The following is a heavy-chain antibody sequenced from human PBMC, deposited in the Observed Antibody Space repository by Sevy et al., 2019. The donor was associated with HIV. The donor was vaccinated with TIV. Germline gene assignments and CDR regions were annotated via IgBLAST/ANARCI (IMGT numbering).Heavy chain of an antibody. J-gene: IGHJ4*02. CDR3: ARRSDGYSYGPLDY. CDR2: ISSGSSTI. Sequence: GGSLRLSCAASGFTFSSYSMNWVRQAPGKGLEWVSYISSGSSTIYYADSVKGRFTISRDNAKNSLYLQMNSLRAEDTAVYYGARRSDGYSYGPLDYWGQGTWFTVSS. V-gene: IGHV3-48*01. D-gene: IGHD5-18*01. CDR1: GFTFSSYS.